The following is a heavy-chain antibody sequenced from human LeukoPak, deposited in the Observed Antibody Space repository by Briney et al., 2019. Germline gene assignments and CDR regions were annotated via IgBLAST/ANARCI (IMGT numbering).Heavy chain of an antibody. V-gene: IGHV3-11*04. CDR3: ARGGWETCFDY. J-gene: IGHJ4*02. CDR1: GFTLSDYY. Sequence: SGGSLRLSCAASGFTLSDYYMSWIRQAPGRGLEWVSYMSSSGTKIYYTGSVKGRFTISRDIAKKSVYLQMNSLRAEDTAVYYCARGGWETCFDYWGLGTLVTVSS. CDR2: MSSSGTKI. D-gene: IGHD1-26*01.